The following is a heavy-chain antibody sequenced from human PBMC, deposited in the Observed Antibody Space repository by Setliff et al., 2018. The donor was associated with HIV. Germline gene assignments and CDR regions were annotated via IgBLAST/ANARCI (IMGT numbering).Heavy chain of an antibody. V-gene: IGHV3-20*04. J-gene: IGHJ4*02. Sequence: PGGSLRLSCAASGFDFKNYAMNWVRQAPGKGLEWVSVIYGGYGGTYYADSVKGRFTISRDNAKSSLYLQMNSLRVEDTALYYCASVPPHCFTSSCFFHWGQGTLVTVSS. CDR2: IYGGYGGT. D-gene: IGHD2-2*01. CDR3: ASVPPHCFTSSCFFH. CDR1: GFDFKNYA.